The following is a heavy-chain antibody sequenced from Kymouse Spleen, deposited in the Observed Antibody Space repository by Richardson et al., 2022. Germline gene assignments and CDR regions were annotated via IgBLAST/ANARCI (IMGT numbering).Heavy chain of an antibody. V-gene: IGHV3-33*01. CDR2: IWYDGSNK. Sequence: QVQLVESGGGVVQPGRSLRLSCAASGFTFSSYGMHWVRQAPGKGLEWVAVIWYDGSNKYYADSVKGRFTISRDNSKNTLYLQMNSLRAEDTAVYYCARGPFSSSSDYYYGMDVWGQGTTVTVSS. CDR1: GFTFSSYG. D-gene: IGHD6-6*01. J-gene: IGHJ6*02. CDR3: ARGPFSSSSDYYYGMDV.